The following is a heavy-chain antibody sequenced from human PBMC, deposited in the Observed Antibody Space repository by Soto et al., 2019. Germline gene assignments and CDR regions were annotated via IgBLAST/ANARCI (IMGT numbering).Heavy chain of an antibody. CDR1: GGSISSCGYY. CDR3: ARVVVAVPSWFDP. D-gene: IGHD2-15*01. J-gene: IGHJ5*02. Sequence: SETLSLTCTVSGGSISSCGYYWSWIRQHPGKGLEWIGYIYYSGSTYYNPSLKSRVTISVDTSKNQFSLKLSSVTAADTAVYYCARVVVAVPSWFDPWGQGTLVTVSS. CDR2: IYYSGST. V-gene: IGHV4-31*03.